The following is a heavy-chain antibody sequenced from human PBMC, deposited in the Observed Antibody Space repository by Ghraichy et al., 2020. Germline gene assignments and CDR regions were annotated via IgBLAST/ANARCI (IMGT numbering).Heavy chain of an antibody. D-gene: IGHD3-10*01. CDR1: GLNFSNYA. J-gene: IGHJ6*02. CDR3: AKGKLRGGVNYDGMD. Sequence: GGSLRLSCAASGLNFSNYAMRWVRQAPGKGLEWVSSMSVTGGVTYYADSVKGRFTISRDNSKNTLYLQMNSLRADDAAVYYCAKGKLRGGVNYDGMDWGQGTTVTVSS. CDR2: MSVTGGVT. V-gene: IGHV3-23*01.